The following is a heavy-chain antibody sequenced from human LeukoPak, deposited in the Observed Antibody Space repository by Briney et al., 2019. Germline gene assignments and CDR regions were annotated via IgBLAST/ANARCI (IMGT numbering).Heavy chain of an antibody. Sequence: GGSLRLSCAASGFTFSSSWMHWVRQAPGKGLVWVSRINTDGRTTTYADSVKGRLTISRDNAKSTVYLQMNSLRPEDTALYYCAKSLGSQDYWGQGTLVTVSS. V-gene: IGHV3-74*01. D-gene: IGHD6-19*01. J-gene: IGHJ4*02. CDR1: GFTFSSSW. CDR2: INTDGRTT. CDR3: AKSLGSQDY.